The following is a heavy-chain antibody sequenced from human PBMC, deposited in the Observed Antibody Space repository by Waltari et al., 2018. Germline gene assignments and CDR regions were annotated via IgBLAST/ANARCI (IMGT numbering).Heavy chain of an antibody. V-gene: IGHV4-39*07. J-gene: IGHJ4*02. D-gene: IGHD3-16*02. CDR3: AKVWKNYRTDY. CDR1: SGAISSSGDS. Sequence: QLQLQESGPGLVKPSETLSLTCTVPSGAISSSGDSWGWIRQPPGKGLEWMGSIYYRGNTYYNPSLKNRVTISVDTSKNQFSLKVTSVTAADTAVYYCAKVWKNYRTDYWGQGTLVTVSS. CDR2: IYYRGNT.